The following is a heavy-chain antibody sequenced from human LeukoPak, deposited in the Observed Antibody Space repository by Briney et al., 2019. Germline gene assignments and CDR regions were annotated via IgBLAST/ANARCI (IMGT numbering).Heavy chain of an antibody. CDR2: INHSGST. D-gene: IGHD5-18*01. V-gene: IGHV4-34*01. CDR3: ARGSGYSYGYGYSYYGMDV. CDR1: GGSSSGYY. J-gene: IGHJ6*02. Sequence: SETLSLTCAVYGGSSSGYYWSWIRQPPGKGLEWIGEINHSGSTNYNPSLKSRVTISVDTSKNQFSLKLSSVTAADTAVYYCARGSGYSYGYGYSYYGMDVWGQGTTVTVSS.